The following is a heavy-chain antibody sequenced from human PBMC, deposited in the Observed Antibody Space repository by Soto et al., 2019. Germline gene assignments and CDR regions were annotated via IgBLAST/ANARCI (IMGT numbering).Heavy chain of an antibody. CDR3: ARDLAAGMIDY. CDR2: ISAHNGNT. D-gene: IGHD6-13*01. J-gene: IGHJ4*02. V-gene: IGHV1-18*01. Sequence: QVQLVQSGAEVKKPGASVKVSCKASGYTFTSYGISWVRQAPGQGLEWMGWISAHNGNTKYAQKVQGRVTMTTDTSTSTAYMERRSLISDDTAVYYCARDLAAGMIDYWGQGTLVTVSS. CDR1: GYTFTSYG.